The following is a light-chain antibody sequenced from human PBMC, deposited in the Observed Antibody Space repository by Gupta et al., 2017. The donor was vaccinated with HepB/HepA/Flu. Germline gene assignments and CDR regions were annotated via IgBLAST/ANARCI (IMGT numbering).Light chain of an antibody. CDR1: KIGNKS. Sequence: SSVLTQPPSVSVAPGKTARITCGRNKIGNKSVHWYQQKPGQAPVLVMYYDSGRHSGIPERFSGSKFGNTATVTSSRVEAGDEADYFCQVWDGSSYNVVFGGGTKLTVL. J-gene: IGLJ2*01. CDR2: YDS. CDR3: QVWDGSSYNVV. V-gene: IGLV3-21*04.